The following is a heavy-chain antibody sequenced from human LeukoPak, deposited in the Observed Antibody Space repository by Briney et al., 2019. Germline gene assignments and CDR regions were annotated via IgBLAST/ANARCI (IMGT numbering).Heavy chain of an antibody. Sequence: PSETLSLTCAVYGGSFSGFHWSWIRQPPGKGLEWIGEINHSGSTKYNPSLKSRVTISVDTSKSQFSLKLSSVTAADTAVYYCARVYYSNSYDYWYFDLWGRGTLVTVSS. J-gene: IGHJ2*01. CDR2: INHSGST. D-gene: IGHD6-13*01. V-gene: IGHV4-34*01. CDR3: ARVYYSNSYDYWYFDL. CDR1: GGSFSGFH.